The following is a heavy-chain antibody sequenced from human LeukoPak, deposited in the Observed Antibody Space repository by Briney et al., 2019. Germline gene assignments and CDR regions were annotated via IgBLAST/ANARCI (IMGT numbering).Heavy chain of an antibody. V-gene: IGHV3-48*04. J-gene: IGHJ5*02. D-gene: IGHD2-21*02. CDR2: ISSSSNTI. Sequence: GGSLRLSCAASGFTFSSYSMNWVRQAPGKGLEWVSYISSSSNTIYYADSVKGRFTISRDNAKNSLSLQMNSLRAEDTAVYYCARDFRGIASQEYCGGDCYEGQINWFDPWGQGTLVTVSS. CDR3: ARDFRGIASQEYCGGDCYEGQINWFDP. CDR1: GFTFSSYS.